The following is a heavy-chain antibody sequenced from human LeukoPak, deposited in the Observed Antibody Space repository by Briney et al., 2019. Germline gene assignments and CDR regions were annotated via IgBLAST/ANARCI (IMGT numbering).Heavy chain of an antibody. Sequence: GGSLRLSCAASGFTFSSYSMNWVRQAPGKGLEWVSAISGSGGSAYYADSVKGRFTISRDNSKNTLYLQMNSLRAEDTAVYYCAKRPGYSYGTDYWGQGTLVTVSS. CDR1: GFTFSSYS. J-gene: IGHJ4*02. CDR2: ISGSGGSA. CDR3: AKRPGYSYGTDY. D-gene: IGHD5-18*01. V-gene: IGHV3-23*01.